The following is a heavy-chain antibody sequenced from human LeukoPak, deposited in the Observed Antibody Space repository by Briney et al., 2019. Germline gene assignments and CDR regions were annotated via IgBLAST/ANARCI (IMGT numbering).Heavy chain of an antibody. V-gene: IGHV4-4*02. D-gene: IGHD1-14*01. CDR3: AREIVGGFNPGAY. CDR2: IHRSGST. CDR1: LDSTTSNF. Sequence: SETLSLTCTVSLDSTTSNFWSWVRQPPGKGLEWIGEIHRSGSTNYNPSLQGRVTISIDRSKNQIALELSSVTAADTAVYYCAREIVGGFNPGAYWGQGTLVTVSS. J-gene: IGHJ4*02.